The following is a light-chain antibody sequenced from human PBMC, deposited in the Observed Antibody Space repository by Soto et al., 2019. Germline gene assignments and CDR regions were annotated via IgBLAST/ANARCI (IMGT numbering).Light chain of an antibody. J-gene: IGKJ1*01. Sequence: EIVLTQSPGTLCLSPGERATLSCRASQSVSSSYLAWYQQKPGQAPRLLIYGASSRATGIPDRFSGSGSGTDFTLTISRLEPEDFAVYYWQQYGSSPPLTFGQGTKVEIK. V-gene: IGKV3-20*01. CDR3: QQYGSSPPLT. CDR2: GAS. CDR1: QSVSSSY.